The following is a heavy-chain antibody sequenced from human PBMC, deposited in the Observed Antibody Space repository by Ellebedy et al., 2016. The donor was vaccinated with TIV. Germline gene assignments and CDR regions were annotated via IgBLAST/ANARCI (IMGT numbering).Heavy chain of an antibody. Sequence: AASVKVSCKASGYTFTSYYMHWVRQAPGQGLEWMGIINPSGGSTSYAQKLQGRVTMTRDTSTSTVYMELSSLRSEDTAVYYCARDPEIPRSGAGYGMDVWGQGTTVTVSS. J-gene: IGHJ6*02. V-gene: IGHV1-46*04. D-gene: IGHD1-14*01. CDR1: GYTFTSYY. CDR3: ARDPEIPRSGAGYGMDV. CDR2: INPSGGST.